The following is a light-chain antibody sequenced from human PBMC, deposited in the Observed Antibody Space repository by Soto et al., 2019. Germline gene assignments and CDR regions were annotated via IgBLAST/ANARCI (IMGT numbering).Light chain of an antibody. CDR1: SSDVGRYNY. CDR2: DVT. V-gene: IGLV2-14*03. CDR3: SSYTSGSTL. Sequence: QSALTQPASVSGSPGQSITISCTGTSSDVGRYNYVSWFQQHPGKAPKLMIYDVTYRPSGVSDRFSGSKSGNTASLTISGLQPEYEADYYCSSYTSGSTLFGGGTKLTVL. J-gene: IGLJ2*01.